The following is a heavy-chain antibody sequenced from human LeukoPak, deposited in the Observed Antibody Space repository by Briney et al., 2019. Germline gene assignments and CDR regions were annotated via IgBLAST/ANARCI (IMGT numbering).Heavy chain of an antibody. CDR3: ARIITSTWYNEFDC. D-gene: IGHD1-14*01. CDR1: GGSFTTYP. CDR2: INPNGGGT. J-gene: IGHJ4*02. Sequence: ASVKVSCKSSGGSFTTYPISWVRQTPGQGLEYLGWINPNGGGTNFPQKFQGRVTLTIDTSVNTGYMEITKLTSDDTAVYYCARIITSTWYNEFDCWGQGTLVAVSS. V-gene: IGHV1-2*02.